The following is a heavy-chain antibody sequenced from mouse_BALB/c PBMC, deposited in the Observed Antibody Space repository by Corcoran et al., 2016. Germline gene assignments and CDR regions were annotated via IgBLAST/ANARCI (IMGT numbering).Heavy chain of an antibody. CDR3: ARLYPGIAKDY. V-gene: IGHV1S136*01. Sequence: EVRLQLSGSGLVKSGASVKMSFKVSGYTFISYVMHWVKQKPGQGLEGIGYINPYNDGTKYNEKFKGKATLTSDKSSSTAYMELSSLTSEDSAVYYCARLYPGIAKDYWGQGTSVTVSS. CDR1: GYTFISYV. J-gene: IGHJ4*01. CDR2: INPYNDGT.